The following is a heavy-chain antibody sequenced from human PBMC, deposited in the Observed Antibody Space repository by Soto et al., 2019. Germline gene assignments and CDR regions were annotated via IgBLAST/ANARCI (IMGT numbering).Heavy chain of an antibody. J-gene: IGHJ6*02. Sequence: PGGSLRLSCAASGFTVSSNYMSWVRQAPGKGLEWVSVIYSGGSTYYADSVKGRFTISRDNSKNTLYLQMNSLRAEDTAVYYCARADHLSGYDADYYYYGMDVWGQGTTVTVSS. CDR2: IYSGGST. CDR3: ARADHLSGYDADYYYYGMDV. CDR1: GFTVSSNY. V-gene: IGHV3-66*01. D-gene: IGHD5-12*01.